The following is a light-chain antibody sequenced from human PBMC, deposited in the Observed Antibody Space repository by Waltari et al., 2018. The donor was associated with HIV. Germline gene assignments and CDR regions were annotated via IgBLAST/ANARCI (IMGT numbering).Light chain of an antibody. CDR1: ALPKQY. V-gene: IGLV3-25*03. Sequence: SYELTQPPSVSVSPGQTARITCSGDALPKQYAYWYQPKPGQAPVVVIYKDSERPSGIPERLSGSSSGTTVTLTISGVQTEDEADYYCQSVDRSRVVFGGGTKLTVL. CDR3: QSVDRSRVV. J-gene: IGLJ2*01. CDR2: KDS.